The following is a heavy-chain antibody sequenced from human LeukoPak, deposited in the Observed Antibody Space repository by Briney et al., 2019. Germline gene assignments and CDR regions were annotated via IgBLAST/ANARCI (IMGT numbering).Heavy chain of an antibody. V-gene: IGHV4-34*01. J-gene: IGHJ4*02. CDR2: VNHSGST. CDR3: ARVGYVSAWYPFDY. Sequence: PSETLSLTCTVSAGSVSSYYWSWIRQTPGKGLEWIGEVNHSGSTNYNPSLKSRVTISIDTSKNQFSLKLSSVTAADTAVYYCARVGYVSAWYPFDYWGQGTPVIVSS. D-gene: IGHD6-19*01. CDR1: AGSVSSYY.